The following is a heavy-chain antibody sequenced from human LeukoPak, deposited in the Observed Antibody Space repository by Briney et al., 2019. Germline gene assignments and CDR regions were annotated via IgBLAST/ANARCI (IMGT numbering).Heavy chain of an antibody. Sequence: SETLSLTCTVAGGSIISYYWSWIRQPPRKGLEWSGDIYYSGSTNYNPSLKSRVTISVDTSKNQFSLKLSSVTAADTAVYYCARVITPYYYDSSGYVHDAFDIWGQGTMVTVSS. V-gene: IGHV4-59*01. J-gene: IGHJ3*02. D-gene: IGHD3-22*01. CDR1: GGSIISYY. CDR3: ARVITPYYYDSSGYVHDAFDI. CDR2: IYYSGST.